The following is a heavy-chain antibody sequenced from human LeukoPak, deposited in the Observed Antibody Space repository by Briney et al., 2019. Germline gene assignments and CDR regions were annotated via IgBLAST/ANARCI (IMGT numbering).Heavy chain of an antibody. Sequence: GGSLRLSCAASEFTFSSYAMSWVRQAPGQGLEWVSAISGSGGSTYYADSVEGRFTISRGNSKNTLYLHMSSLRAEDTAVYYCAKDRDHNQYYFDYWGQGTLVTVSS. CDR2: ISGSGGST. V-gene: IGHV3-23*01. CDR3: AKDRDHNQYYFDY. D-gene: IGHD1-14*01. J-gene: IGHJ4*02. CDR1: EFTFSSYA.